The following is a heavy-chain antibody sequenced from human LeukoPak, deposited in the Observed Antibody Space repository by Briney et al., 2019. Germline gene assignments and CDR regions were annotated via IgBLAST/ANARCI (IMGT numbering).Heavy chain of an antibody. J-gene: IGHJ4*02. CDR2: IYPGDSDT. Sequence: GESLKISCKGSGYSFTSYWIGWVRQMPGKGLEWMGIIYPGDSDTRYSPSFQGQVTISADKSISTAYLQWSSLKASDTAMYYCARQRYSSSWHRTASFDYWGQGTLVTVSS. CDR3: ARQRYSSSWHRTASFDY. D-gene: IGHD6-13*01. CDR1: GYSFTSYW. V-gene: IGHV5-51*01.